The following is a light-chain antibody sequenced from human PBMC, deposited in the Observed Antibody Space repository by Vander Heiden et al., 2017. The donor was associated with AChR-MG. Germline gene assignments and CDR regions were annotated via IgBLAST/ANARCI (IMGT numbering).Light chain of an antibody. V-gene: IGLV2-14*01. Sequence: QSALTQPASVSGSPGQPITISCTGTSSDVGGYNYVSWYQQHPGKAPKVMIYEVSNRPSGVSNRFSGSKSGNTASLTISGLQAEDEADYYCSSYTSGSTRVVFGGGTKLTVL. CDR2: EVS. CDR1: SSDVGGYNY. CDR3: SSYTSGSTRVV. J-gene: IGLJ2*01.